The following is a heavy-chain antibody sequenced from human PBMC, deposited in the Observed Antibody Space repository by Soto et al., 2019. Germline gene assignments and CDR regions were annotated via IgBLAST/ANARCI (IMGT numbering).Heavy chain of an antibody. D-gene: IGHD1-26*01. CDR2: ISASGGST. CDR3: AKDGSIRGYFDL. CDR1: GFTFSTYV. V-gene: IGHV3-23*01. Sequence: EVQLLESGGGLVQPGGSLRLSCAASGFTFSTYVMSWVRQAPGKGLEWVSAISASGGSTYYGDSVKGRFTNSRDNSKNTLYLQMNSLRAEDTAVYYCAKDGSIRGYFDLWGRGTLVTVSS. J-gene: IGHJ2*01.